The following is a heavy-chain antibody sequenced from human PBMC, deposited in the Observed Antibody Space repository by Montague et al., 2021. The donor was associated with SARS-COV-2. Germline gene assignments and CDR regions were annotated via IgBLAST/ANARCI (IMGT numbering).Heavy chain of an antibody. CDR2: ISGSGGSR. Sequence: SRRLSWAASRFTFSSYAMSWVRQAPGKGLEWVSAISGSGGSRYSAGSLRGRFTISRDNSKNTLYLQLNSLRAEDTAVYYCAKDLTGGGELQGLFDYWGQGTLVTVSS. D-gene: IGHD1-14*01. CDR3: AKDLTGGGELQGLFDY. J-gene: IGHJ4*02. V-gene: IGHV3-23*01. CDR1: RFTFSSYA.